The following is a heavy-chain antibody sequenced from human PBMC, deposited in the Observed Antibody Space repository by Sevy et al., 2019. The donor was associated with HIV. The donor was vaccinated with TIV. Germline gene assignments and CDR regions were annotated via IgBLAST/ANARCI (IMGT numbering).Heavy chain of an antibody. V-gene: IGHV3-23*01. J-gene: IGHJ4*01. D-gene: IGHD6-6*01. CDR1: GFTFSSFA. CDR2: IKGRGGRT. CDR3: ARLTRRIAPSSAAFFDS. Sequence: GGSLRLSCAASGFASGFTFSSFAMSWVRQLPGKGLEWVSTIKGRGGRTYYADSVKGRLTLSRDNSNNTLFLQMDSLTPEDTALYYCARLTRRIAPSSAAFFDSWGHGTLVTVSS.